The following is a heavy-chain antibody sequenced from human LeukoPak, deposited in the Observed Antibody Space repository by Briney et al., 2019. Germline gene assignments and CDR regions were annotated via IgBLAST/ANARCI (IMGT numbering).Heavy chain of an antibody. CDR3: ARDLAVAGKLDY. V-gene: IGHV1-18*01. Sequence: ASVKVPCKGSGYTFTSCGIRWVRPAPGQGRAWMGWISAYNGNTNYAQKLQGRVTMTTDTSTSTAYMELRSLRSDDTAVYYCARDLAVAGKLDYWGQGTLVTVSS. CDR2: ISAYNGNT. J-gene: IGHJ4*02. CDR1: GYTFTSCG. D-gene: IGHD6-19*01.